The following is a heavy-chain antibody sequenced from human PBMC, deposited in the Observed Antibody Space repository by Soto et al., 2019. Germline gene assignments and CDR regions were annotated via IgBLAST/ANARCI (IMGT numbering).Heavy chain of an antibody. CDR1: GGTFSTYT. D-gene: IGHD4-4*01. J-gene: IGHJ5*02. Sequence: QVQLVQSGAEVKKPGSSVKVSCKASGGTFSTYTITWVRQAPGQGLEWMGRIIPIIGIINYAQKFQGRVNISADKFTGTAYMEPTRLRSDATAVYYCAGDPDSHYNDSHASSYPWGQGTLVTVSS. V-gene: IGHV1-69*08. CDR2: IIPIIGII. CDR3: AGDPDSHYNDSHASSYP.